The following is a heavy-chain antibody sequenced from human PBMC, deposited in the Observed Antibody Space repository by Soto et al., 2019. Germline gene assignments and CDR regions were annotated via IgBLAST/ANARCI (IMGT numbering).Heavy chain of an antibody. Sequence: ASVKVSCKASGYTFTGYYMHWVRQAPGQGLEWMGWINPNSGGTNYAQKFQGWVTMTRDTSISTAYMELSRLRSEDTAVYYCARDYRRSPYCSGGSCYSVSAFDIWGQGTMVTVSS. CDR1: GYTFTGYY. D-gene: IGHD2-15*01. CDR3: ARDYRRSPYCSGGSCYSVSAFDI. CDR2: INPNSGGT. J-gene: IGHJ3*02. V-gene: IGHV1-2*04.